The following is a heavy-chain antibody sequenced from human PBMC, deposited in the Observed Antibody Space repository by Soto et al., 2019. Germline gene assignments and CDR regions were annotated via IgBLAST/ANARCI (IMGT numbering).Heavy chain of an antibody. Sequence: QVQLVQSGAEVKKPGSSVKVSCKAPGGPVSPYTFSGGRQAPGQGLEWMGRIIPLLGRATYAGKFQGRVTITANKSTSTVYMDLSSLRSEDTAVYFCAGDSGKSDYAFDFWGQGTLVTVSS. J-gene: IGHJ4*02. D-gene: IGHD4-17*01. CDR2: IIPLLGRA. CDR1: GGPVSPYT. V-gene: IGHV1-69*08. CDR3: AGDSGKSDYAFDF.